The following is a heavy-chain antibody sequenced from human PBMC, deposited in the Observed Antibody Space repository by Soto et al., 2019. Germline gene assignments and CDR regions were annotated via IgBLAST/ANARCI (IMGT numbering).Heavy chain of an antibody. V-gene: IGHV4-59*03. CDR3: ATHSSSWHGPPFDY. J-gene: IGHJ4*02. CDR2: IYYSGST. Sequence: SETLSLTCTVSGGSISSYYWSWIRQPPGKGLEWIGYIYYSGSTNNNPSLQGRVTMTTDTSTSTAYMELSSLRSEDTAVYYCATHSSSWHGPPFDYWGQGTLVTVSS. D-gene: IGHD6-13*01. CDR1: GGSISSYY.